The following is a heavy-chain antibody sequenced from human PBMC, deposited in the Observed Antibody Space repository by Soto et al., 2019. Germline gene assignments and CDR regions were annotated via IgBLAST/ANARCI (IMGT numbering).Heavy chain of an antibody. Sequence: QVQLVESGGDVVQPGRSLRLSCAASGFTFSSHPMHWVRQTPGKGLKWVAVISNDGSNKHYADSVEGRFTISRDNSKNTLYLQMDILRPEDTPLFTCAREHTVDTLSSIDYWGQGTLVTVSS. CDR3: AREHTVDTLSSIDY. V-gene: IGHV3-30*04. CDR2: ISNDGSNK. CDR1: GFTFSSHP. D-gene: IGHD4-4*01. J-gene: IGHJ4*02.